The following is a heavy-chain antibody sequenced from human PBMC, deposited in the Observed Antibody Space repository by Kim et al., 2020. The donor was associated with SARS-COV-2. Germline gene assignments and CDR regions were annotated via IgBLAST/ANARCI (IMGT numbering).Heavy chain of an antibody. D-gene: IGHD5-18*01. J-gene: IGHJ4*02. CDR3: AKARPGQSGYSYGPDY. CDR2: ISGSGGST. CDR1: GFTFSSYA. V-gene: IGHV3-23*01. Sequence: GGSLRLSCAASGFTFSSYAMSWVRQAPGKGLEWVSAISGSGGSTYYADSVKGRFTISRDNSKNTLYLQMNSLRAEDTAVYYCAKARPGQSGYSYGPDYWGQGTLVTVSS.